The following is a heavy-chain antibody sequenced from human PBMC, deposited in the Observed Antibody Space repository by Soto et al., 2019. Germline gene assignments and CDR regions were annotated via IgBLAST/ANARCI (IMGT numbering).Heavy chain of an antibody. J-gene: IGHJ4*02. D-gene: IGHD5-18*01. CDR3: AGQGYSYGYGFDY. V-gene: IGHV4-4*02. CDR1: GGSISSSNW. Sequence: PSETLSLTCTVSGGSISSSNWWSWVRQPPGKGLEWIGEIYHSGSTNYNPSLKSRVTISVDKSKNQFSLKLSSVTAADTAVYYCAGQGYSYGYGFDYWGQGTLVTVSS. CDR2: IYHSGST.